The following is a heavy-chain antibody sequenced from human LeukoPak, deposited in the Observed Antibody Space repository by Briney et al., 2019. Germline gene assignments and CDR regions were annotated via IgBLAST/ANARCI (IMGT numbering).Heavy chain of an antibody. CDR2: INHSGST. V-gene: IGHV4-34*01. CDR3: ARDPGGMDV. D-gene: IGHD3-10*01. CDR1: GGSFSGYY. J-gene: IGHJ6*04. Sequence: SETLSLTCAVYGGSFSGYYWSWIRQPPGKGLEWIGEINHSGSTNYNPSLKSRVTISVDTSKNQFSLKLSSVTAADTAVYYCARDPGGMDVWGKGTTVTVSS.